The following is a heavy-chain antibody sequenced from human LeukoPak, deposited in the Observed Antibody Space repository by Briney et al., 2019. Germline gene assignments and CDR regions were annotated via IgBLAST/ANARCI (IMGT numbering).Heavy chain of an antibody. CDR3: ARAPGRDILTGYYTSARNHKPNGNYYYYGMDV. CDR2: INPNSGGT. V-gene: IGHV1-2*02. J-gene: IGHJ6*02. Sequence: GASVKVSCKASGYTFTGYYMHWVRQAPGQGLEWMGWINPNSGGTNYAQKFQGRVTITADKSTSTAYMELSSLRSEDTAVYYCARAPGRDILTGYYTSARNHKPNGNYYYYGMDVWGQGTTVTVSS. CDR1: GYTFTGYY. D-gene: IGHD3-9*01.